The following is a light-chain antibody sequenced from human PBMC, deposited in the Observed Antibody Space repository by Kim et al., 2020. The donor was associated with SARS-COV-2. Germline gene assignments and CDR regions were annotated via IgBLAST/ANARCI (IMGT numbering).Light chain of an antibody. V-gene: IGLV9-49*01. CDR1: SGYSNYK. CDR2: VGTGGIVG. CDR3: GADHGSGSNFVYV. J-gene: IGLJ1*01. Sequence: CTLSSGYSNYKVDWYQQRPGKGPRFVMRVGTGGIVGSKGDGIPDRFSVLGSGLNWYLTIKNIQEEDESDYHCGADHGSGSNFVYVFGTGTKVTVL.